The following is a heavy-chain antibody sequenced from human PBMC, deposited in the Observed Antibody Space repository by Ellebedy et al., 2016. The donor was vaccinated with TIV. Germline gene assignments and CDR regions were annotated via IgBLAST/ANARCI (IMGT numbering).Heavy chain of an antibody. V-gene: IGHV3-23*01. D-gene: IGHD5-24*01. J-gene: IGHJ3*01. CDR2: MHGSGRGI. CDR1: GFTFRNYA. CDR3: AKDQVAGDGRWVFDS. Sequence: GESLKISCAASGFTFRNYAMGWVRQTPGKGLEWVSGMHGSGRGISYSESVKGRFIISRDNSKNILYLQMNSLRAEDTAIYYCAKDQVAGDGRWVFDSWGQGTVVTVSS.